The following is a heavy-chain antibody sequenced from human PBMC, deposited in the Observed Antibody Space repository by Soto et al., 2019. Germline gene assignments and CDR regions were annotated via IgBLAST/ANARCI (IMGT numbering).Heavy chain of an antibody. V-gene: IGHV3-33*01. J-gene: IGHJ4*02. CDR3: ARDEAWVKGGFDY. Sequence: GGSLRLSCAASGFTFISYGMHWVRQAPGKGLEWVAVIWYDGSNKYYADSVKGRFTISRDNSKNTLYLQMNSLRAEDTAVYYCARDEAWVKGGFDYWGQGTPVTVPQ. CDR1: GFTFISYG. D-gene: IGHD1-26*01. CDR2: IWYDGSNK.